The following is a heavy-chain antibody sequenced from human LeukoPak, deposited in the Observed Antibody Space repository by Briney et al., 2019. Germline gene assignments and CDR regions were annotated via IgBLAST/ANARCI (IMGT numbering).Heavy chain of an antibody. J-gene: IGHJ3*02. Sequence: GGSLRLSCAASGFTFSSYSMNWVRQAPGKGLGWVSSISSSNSYIYYADSVKGRFTISRDKAKNSLYLQMNSLRAEDTAVYYCARVSGYAFDIWGQGTMVTVSS. V-gene: IGHV3-21*01. CDR3: ARVSGYAFDI. CDR2: ISSSNSYI. CDR1: GFTFSSYS.